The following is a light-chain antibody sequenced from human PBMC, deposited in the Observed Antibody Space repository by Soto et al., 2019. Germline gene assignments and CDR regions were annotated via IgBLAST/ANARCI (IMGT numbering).Light chain of an antibody. CDR3: QQYHNWPPQYT. CDR1: QTVASN. V-gene: IGKV3-15*01. CDR2: GAS. Sequence: EIVMTQSPASLSVSPGDGATLSCRASQTVASNLAWYQQKPGQGPRLLIHGASTRAAGVPARFSGSGSGTDFTLTISSLQSEDFAVYYCQQYHNWPPQYTFGQGTKLQ. J-gene: IGKJ2*01.